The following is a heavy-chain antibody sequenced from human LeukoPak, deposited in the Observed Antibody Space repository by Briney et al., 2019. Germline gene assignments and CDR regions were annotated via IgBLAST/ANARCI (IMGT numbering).Heavy chain of an antibody. Sequence: SETLSLTCTVSGGSISSYYWSWIQQPPGKGLEWIGYIYYSGSTNYNPSLKSRVTISVDTSKNQFSLKLSSVTAADTAVYYCARGPTSTVTTNWFDPWGQGTLVTVSS. CDR2: IYYSGST. CDR3: ARGPTSTVTTNWFDP. CDR1: GGSISSYY. J-gene: IGHJ5*02. D-gene: IGHD4-17*01. V-gene: IGHV4-59*01.